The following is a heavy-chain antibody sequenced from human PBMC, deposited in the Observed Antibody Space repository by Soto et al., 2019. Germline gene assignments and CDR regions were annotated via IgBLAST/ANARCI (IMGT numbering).Heavy chain of an antibody. CDR2: IKSKTDGGTT. CDR1: GFTISNAW. Sequence: GGSLRLSCAASGFTISNAWMNWVRQAPGKGLEWVGRIKSKTDGGTTDYAAPVKGRFTISRDDSKNTLYLQMNSLKTEDTAVYYCTTSSVGSPIQYGMDVWGQGTTVTVSS. V-gene: IGHV3-15*07. CDR3: TTSSVGSPIQYGMDV. J-gene: IGHJ6*02. D-gene: IGHD5-18*01.